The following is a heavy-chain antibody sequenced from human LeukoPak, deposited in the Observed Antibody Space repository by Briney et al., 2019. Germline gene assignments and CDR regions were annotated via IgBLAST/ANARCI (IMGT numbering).Heavy chain of an antibody. D-gene: IGHD3-9*01. Sequence: GASVKVSCKASGGTFSSYAISWVRQAPGQGLGWMGGIIPIFGTANYAQKFQGRVTITADESTSTAYMELSSLRSEDTAVYYCALWVDDILTGSPNVDYWGQGTLVTVSS. CDR1: GGTFSSYA. J-gene: IGHJ4*02. V-gene: IGHV1-69*13. CDR3: ALWVDDILTGSPNVDY. CDR2: IIPIFGTA.